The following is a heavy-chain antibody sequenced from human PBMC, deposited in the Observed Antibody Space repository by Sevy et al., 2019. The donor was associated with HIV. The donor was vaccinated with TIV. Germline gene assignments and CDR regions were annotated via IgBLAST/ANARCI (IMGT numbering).Heavy chain of an antibody. Sequence: GGCLRLSCAASGFAFYDYSMSWIRQAPGKGLEWVATLSFGCGKINYADSVKGRFTISRDNLKNSFYLQMDNLRVEDTALYYCARERWTRPHDYWGQGTRVTVSS. V-gene: IGHV3-23*01. J-gene: IGHJ4*02. D-gene: IGHD2-15*01. CDR2: LSFGCGKI. CDR1: GFAFYDYS. CDR3: ARERWTRPHDY.